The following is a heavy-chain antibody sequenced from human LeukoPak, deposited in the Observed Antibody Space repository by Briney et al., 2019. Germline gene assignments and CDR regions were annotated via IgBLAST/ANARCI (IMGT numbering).Heavy chain of an antibody. D-gene: IGHD6-13*01. CDR3: ARDRLGSSYYYYGMDV. Sequence: KASQTLSLTCTVSGGSISSGGYYWSWIRQPPGKGLEWIGYIYYSGSTNYNPSLKSRVTISVDTSKNQFSLKLSSVTAADTAVYYCARDRLGSSYYYYGMDVWGQGTTVTVSS. CDR1: GGSISSGGYY. V-gene: IGHV4-61*08. J-gene: IGHJ6*02. CDR2: IYYSGST.